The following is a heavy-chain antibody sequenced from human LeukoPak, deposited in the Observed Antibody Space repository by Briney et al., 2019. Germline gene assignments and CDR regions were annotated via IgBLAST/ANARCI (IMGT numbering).Heavy chain of an antibody. CDR2: ISYDGTNK. V-gene: IGHV3-30-3*01. Sequence: GWSLSLSCVASAGFSFSGYAMHLVREAPGKGPEWVAEISYDGTNKNYADSVKGRFTISRDNSDDTLYLQMNSLRTDETALYYCARDGWIQVSRTKFDSWGQGTLVTVSS. D-gene: IGHD5-18*01. CDR3: ARDGWIQVSRTKFDS. J-gene: IGHJ4*02. CDR1: AGFSFSGYA.